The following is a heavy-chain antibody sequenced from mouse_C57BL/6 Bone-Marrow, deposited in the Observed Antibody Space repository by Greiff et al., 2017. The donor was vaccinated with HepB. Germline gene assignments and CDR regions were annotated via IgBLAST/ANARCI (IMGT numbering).Heavy chain of an antibody. Sequence: VQLQQPGAELVKPGASVKLSCKASGYTFTSYWMQWVKQRPGQGLEWIGEIDPSDSYTNYNQKFKGKATLTVDTSSSTAYMQLSSLTSEDSAVDYCARKIYYDYDGAYWGQGTLVTVSA. J-gene: IGHJ3*01. V-gene: IGHV1-50*01. D-gene: IGHD2-4*01. CDR2: IDPSDSYT. CDR3: ARKIYYDYDGAY. CDR1: GYTFTSYW.